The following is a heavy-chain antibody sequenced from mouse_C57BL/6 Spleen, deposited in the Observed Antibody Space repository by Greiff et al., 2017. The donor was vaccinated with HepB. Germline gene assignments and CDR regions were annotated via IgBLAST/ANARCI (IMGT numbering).Heavy chain of an antibody. D-gene: IGHD1-1*01. CDR3: ARAGGRSPFAY. CDR2: IDPSDSYT. J-gene: IGHJ3*01. Sequence: QVQLQQPGAELVMPGASVKLSCKASGYTFTSYWMHWVKQRPGQGLEWIGEIDPSDSYTNYNQKFKGKSTLTVDKSSSTAYMQLSSLTSEDSAVYYCARAGGRSPFAYWGQGTLVTVSA. CDR1: GYTFTSYW. V-gene: IGHV1-69*01.